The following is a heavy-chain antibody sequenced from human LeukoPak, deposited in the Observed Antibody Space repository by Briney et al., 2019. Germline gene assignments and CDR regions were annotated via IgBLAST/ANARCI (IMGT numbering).Heavy chain of an antibody. D-gene: IGHD6-13*01. Sequence: GGSLRLSCAASGFTFSNYVMSWVRQAPGKGLEWVSVISGSGDIIYYADSVKGRFTISRDNSKNTLYLQMSSLRAEDTALYYCAKESQQLAPFNSPGFDYWGQGTLVTVSS. CDR3: AKESQQLAPFNSPGFDY. V-gene: IGHV3-23*01. J-gene: IGHJ4*02. CDR1: GFTFSNYV. CDR2: ISGSGDII.